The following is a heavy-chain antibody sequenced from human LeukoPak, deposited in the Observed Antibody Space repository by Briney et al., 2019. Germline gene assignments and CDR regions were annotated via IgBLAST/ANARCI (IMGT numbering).Heavy chain of an antibody. D-gene: IGHD5-18*01. V-gene: IGHV3-7*03. Sequence: GGSLRLSCAASGFTFSSYSMNWVRQAPGKGLEWVANIKQDGSEKYYVDSVKGRFTISRDNAKNSLYLQMNSLRAEDTAVYYCARGTGYSYEDYFDYWGQGTLVTVSS. CDR3: ARGTGYSYEDYFDY. CDR2: IKQDGSEK. J-gene: IGHJ4*02. CDR1: GFTFSSYS.